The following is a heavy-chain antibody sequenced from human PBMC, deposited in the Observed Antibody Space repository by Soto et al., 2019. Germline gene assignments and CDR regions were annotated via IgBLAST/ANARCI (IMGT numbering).Heavy chain of an antibody. CDR1: GGSLSNYY. CDR3: ARLGGYYQALDS. Sequence: QVQLQESGPGLVKPSETLSLTCTVSGGSLSNYYWSWTRQPPGKGLEWIGYIYYAGSTTYNPSLNSRVXXXLXSSKDQVYLKLDSVTAADTAVYYCARLGGYYQALDSWGQGTLVTVSS. D-gene: IGHD3-22*01. CDR2: IYYAGST. J-gene: IGHJ4*02. V-gene: IGHV4-59*08.